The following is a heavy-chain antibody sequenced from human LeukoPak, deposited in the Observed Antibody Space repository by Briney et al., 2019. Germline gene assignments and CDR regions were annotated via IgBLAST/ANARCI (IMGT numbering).Heavy chain of an antibody. CDR2: INTDGTFT. CDR3: ARGARVGGALQH. Sequence: PGGSLRLSCEASGFTFSDYWMHWVRQAPGKGLEWVSRINTDGTFTRYPDSVQGRFTISRDTAKNTLLLQMNSRRAEDTAVYYCARGARVGGALQHWGQGTLVTVSS. D-gene: IGHD1-26*01. J-gene: IGHJ1*01. CDR1: GFTFSDYW. V-gene: IGHV3-74*01.